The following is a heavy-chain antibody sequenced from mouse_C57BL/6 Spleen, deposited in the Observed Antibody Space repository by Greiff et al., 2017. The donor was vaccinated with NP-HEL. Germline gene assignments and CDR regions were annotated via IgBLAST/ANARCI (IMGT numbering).Heavy chain of an antibody. V-gene: IGHV1-72*01. CDR2: IVPNSGGT. J-gene: IGHJ4*01. Sequence: QVQLQQPGAELVKPGASVKLSCKASGYTFTRYWMHWVKQRPGRGLEWIGRIVPNSGGTKYNEKFKSKATLTVAKPSSTAYMQISSLTSEDSEVYYGASDCYGHYYAMDYWGQGTSVTVSS. D-gene: IGHD2-3*01. CDR3: ASDCYGHYYAMDY. CDR1: GYTFTRYW.